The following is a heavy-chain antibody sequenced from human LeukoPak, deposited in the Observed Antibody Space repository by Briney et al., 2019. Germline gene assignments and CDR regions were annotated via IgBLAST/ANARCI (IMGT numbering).Heavy chain of an antibody. J-gene: IGHJ3*02. D-gene: IGHD2-2*01. CDR2: IYTSGST. CDR1: GGSISSGSYY. CDR3: ARIVVVPASYAFDI. V-gene: IGHV4-61*02. Sequence: SETLSLTCTVSGGSISSGSYYWSWIRQPAGKGLEWIGRIYTSGSTNYNPSLKSRVTISVDTSKNQFSLKLTSVTAADTAVYYCARIVVVPASYAFDIWGQGTMVTVSS.